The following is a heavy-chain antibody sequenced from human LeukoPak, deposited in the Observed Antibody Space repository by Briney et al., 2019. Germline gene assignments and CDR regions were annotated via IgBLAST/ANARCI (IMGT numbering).Heavy chain of an antibody. Sequence: SETLSLTCTVSGGSISSYYWSWIRQPPGKGLEWIGYIYTSGSTNYNPSLKSRVTISVDTSKNQFSLRLSSVTAADTAVYYRARWFGSYYYYMDASGKGTTVTVSS. D-gene: IGHD3-16*01. CDR1: GGSISSYY. V-gene: IGHV4-4*09. CDR3: ARWFGSYYYYMDA. J-gene: IGHJ6*03. CDR2: IYTSGST.